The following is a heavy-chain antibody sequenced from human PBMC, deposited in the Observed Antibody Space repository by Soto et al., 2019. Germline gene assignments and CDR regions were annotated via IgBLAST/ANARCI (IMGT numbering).Heavy chain of an antibody. CDR1: GITFGDYV. Sequence: GGSLRLSCSGSGITFGDYVINWVRQAPVKGLEWVGFIRTKTYGGTTEYAASVKGRFTVSRDDSESIAYLQMNSLKIEDTAVYYCTSALRGDDYYGMDVWGQGTTVTVSS. V-gene: IGHV3-49*04. CDR3: TSALRGDDYYGMDV. D-gene: IGHD5-12*01. J-gene: IGHJ6*02. CDR2: IRTKTYGGTT.